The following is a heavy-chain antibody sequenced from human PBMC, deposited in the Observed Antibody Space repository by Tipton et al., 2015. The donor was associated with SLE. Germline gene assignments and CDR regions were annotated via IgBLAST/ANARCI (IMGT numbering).Heavy chain of an antibody. D-gene: IGHD3-22*01. V-gene: IGHV1-69*01. J-gene: IGHJ3*02. CDR2: IIPIFYTA. CDR3: ARDSSGRYDAFDI. Sequence: QSGPEVKKPGSSVKVSCKASGGTFSSYPISWVRQAPGQGLEWMGGIIPIFYTANYAQKFQGRVTITADESTSTAYMELSSLRSEDTAVYYGARDSSGRYDAFDIWGQGTMVTVPS. CDR1: GGTFSSYP.